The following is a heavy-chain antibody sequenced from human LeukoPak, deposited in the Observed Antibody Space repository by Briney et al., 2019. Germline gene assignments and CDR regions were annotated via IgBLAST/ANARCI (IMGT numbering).Heavy chain of an antibody. CDR3: ARLVGTASYYFDY. Sequence: SETLSLTCTVSGGSISSSSYYWAWIRQPPGKGLEWIGSIYYSGSTYHNPPLKSRVTISVDTSKNQFSLKLSSVTAADTDVYYCARLVGTASYYFDYWGQGTLVTVSS. D-gene: IGHD6-19*01. V-gene: IGHV4-39*01. CDR2: IYYSGST. CDR1: GGSISSSSYY. J-gene: IGHJ4*02.